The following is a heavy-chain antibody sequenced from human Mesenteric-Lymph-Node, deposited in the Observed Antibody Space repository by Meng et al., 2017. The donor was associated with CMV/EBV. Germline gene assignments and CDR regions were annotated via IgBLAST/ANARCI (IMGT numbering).Heavy chain of an antibody. CDR1: GFTFSSYA. CDR2: IYSGDSST. J-gene: IGHJ3*02. D-gene: IGHD3-3*01. Sequence: GESLKISCAASGFTFSSYAMNWVRQAPGKGLERVSIIYSGDSSTYYADSVKGRFTVSRDNSKNTLYLQMNSLRAEDTALYYCAKMEGLSGYYNDAFDIWGQGTMVTVSS. CDR3: AKMEGLSGYYNDAFDI. V-gene: IGHV3-23*03.